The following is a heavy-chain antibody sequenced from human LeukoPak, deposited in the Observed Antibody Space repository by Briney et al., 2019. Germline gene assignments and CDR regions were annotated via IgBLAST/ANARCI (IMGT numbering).Heavy chain of an antibody. V-gene: IGHV3-23*01. J-gene: IGHJ4*02. CDR3: AEGKFPTSSSWADY. CDR2: ISASGGST. Sequence: PGGSLRLSCAASGFTFSSYAMSWVRQAPGKGLEWVSTISASGGSTYYADSVKGRFTISRDNSKNTLYLQMNSLRAEDTAVYYCAEGKFPTSSSWADYWGQGTLVTVSS. D-gene: IGHD6-13*01. CDR1: GFTFSSYA.